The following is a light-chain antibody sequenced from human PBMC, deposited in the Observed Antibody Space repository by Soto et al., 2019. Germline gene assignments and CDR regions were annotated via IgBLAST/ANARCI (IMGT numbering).Light chain of an antibody. Sequence: ENVLTQSPGTLSLSPGERATLSCRASPGVSRSFLAWDQQTHGQAPRLLICGASSRATGIPDRFSCSGSGTDFALTISRLEPEDVAVYYCQQYGSSPLTCGGGTKVEI. V-gene: IGKV3-20*01. CDR3: QQYGSSPLT. CDR2: GAS. J-gene: IGKJ4*01. CDR1: PGVSRSF.